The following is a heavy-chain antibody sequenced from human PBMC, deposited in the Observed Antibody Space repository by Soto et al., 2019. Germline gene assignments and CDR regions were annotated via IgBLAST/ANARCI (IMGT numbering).Heavy chain of an antibody. CDR1: GYTFTNNG. Sequence: ASVKVSCKASGYTFTNNGINWVRQATGQGLEWMGWMNPNNGNTGFAQKFQGRVTLTRDTSISTAYMELTSLIVEDTAVYYCSTAGDSGAWISHWGQGTQGTVSA. J-gene: IGHJ4*02. CDR3: STAGDSGAWISH. D-gene: IGHD7-27*01. V-gene: IGHV1-8*02. CDR2: MNPNNGNT.